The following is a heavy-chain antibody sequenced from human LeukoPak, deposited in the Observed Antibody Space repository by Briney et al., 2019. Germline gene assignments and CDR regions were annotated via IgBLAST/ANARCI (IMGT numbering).Heavy chain of an antibody. V-gene: IGHV4-39*01. CDR2: IYYSGST. D-gene: IGHD3-10*01. Sequence: PSETLSLTCTVSGGSISSSSYYWGWIRQPPGKGLEWIGSIYYSGSTYYNPSLKSRVTISVDTSKNQFSLKLSSVTAADTAVYYCARKFGLLYYFDYWGQGTLVTVSS. J-gene: IGHJ4*02. CDR3: ARKFGLLYYFDY. CDR1: GGSISSSSYY.